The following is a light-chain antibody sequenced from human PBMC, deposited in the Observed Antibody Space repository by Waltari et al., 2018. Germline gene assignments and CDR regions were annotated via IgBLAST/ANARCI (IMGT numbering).Light chain of an antibody. CDR2: DVR. Sequence: QSALTQPASVSGSPGQSITISCTGTSSDVGGYNYVSWYQQNPGKAKLRIYDVRNRPSGVSNRFSGYQSGNTASLTISGLQAEDEADYYCSSYTSSSTVVFGGGTKLTVL. CDR1: SSDVGGYNY. CDR3: SSYTSSSTVV. J-gene: IGLJ2*01. V-gene: IGLV2-14*01.